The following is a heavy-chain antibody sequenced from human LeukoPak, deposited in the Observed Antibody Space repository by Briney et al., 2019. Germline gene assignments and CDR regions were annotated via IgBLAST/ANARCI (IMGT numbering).Heavy chain of an antibody. D-gene: IGHD3-22*01. CDR2: IYYSGST. V-gene: IGHV4-59*08. CDR3: ARHMGTTSSGNYPY. Sequence: SETPSLTCSVSGGSISSYYWSWIRQPPGKGLEWIGYIYYSGSTNYNPSLKSRVTISVDTSKNQFSLILSSVTAADTAVYYCARHMGTTSSGNYPYWGQGTLVTVSS. CDR1: GGSISSYY. J-gene: IGHJ4*02.